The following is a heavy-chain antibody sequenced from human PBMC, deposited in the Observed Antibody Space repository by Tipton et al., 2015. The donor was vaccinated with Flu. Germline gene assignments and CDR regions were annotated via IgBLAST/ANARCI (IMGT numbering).Heavy chain of an antibody. CDR3: ASYYYDSSGFNWFDP. CDR1: GGSISSYY. J-gene: IGHJ5*02. V-gene: IGHV4-59*12. D-gene: IGHD3-22*01. CDR2: IYYSGST. Sequence: GLVKPSETLSLTCTVSGGSISSYYWSWIRQPPGKGLEWIGYIYYSGSTNYNPSLKSRVTISVDTSKNQFSLKLSSVTAADTAVYYCASYYYDSSGFNWFDPWGQGTLVTVSS.